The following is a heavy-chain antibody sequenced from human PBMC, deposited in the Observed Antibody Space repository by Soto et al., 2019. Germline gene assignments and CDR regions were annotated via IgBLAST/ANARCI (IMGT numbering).Heavy chain of an antibody. J-gene: IGHJ4*02. CDR1: GYTFTSYG. CDR3: ARAPIAAARGGFDY. Sequence: QVQLVQSGAEVKKPGASVKVSCKASGYTFTSYGISWVRQAPGQGLEWMGWISAYNGNTNYAQKLQGRVTMTTDTTTSTGYMEPRSLRSDDTAVYYCARAPIAAARGGFDYWGQGTLVTVSS. V-gene: IGHV1-18*01. CDR2: ISAYNGNT. D-gene: IGHD6-13*01.